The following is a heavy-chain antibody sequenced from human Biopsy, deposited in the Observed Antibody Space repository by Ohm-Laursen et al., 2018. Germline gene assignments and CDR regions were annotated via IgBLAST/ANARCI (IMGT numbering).Heavy chain of an antibody. D-gene: IGHD3-22*01. CDR1: GCSLSSYY. CDR2: IYCSGGT. Sequence: SETLSLTCPVSGCSLSSYYWSRIRQPAGKGLEGIGRIYCSGGTNYNPSLKSRGTLSMDTYKRLFSLMQNIVTAADTAVYYCSRWTPEYDSSRYYLDAFDIWGQGTKVTVSS. V-gene: IGHV4-4*07. J-gene: IGHJ3*02. CDR3: SRWTPEYDSSRYYLDAFDI.